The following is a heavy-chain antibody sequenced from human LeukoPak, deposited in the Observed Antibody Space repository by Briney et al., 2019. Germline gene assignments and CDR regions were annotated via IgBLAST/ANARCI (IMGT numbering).Heavy chain of an antibody. CDR1: GVSFSGYY. J-gene: IGHJ5*02. CDR3: ARGVWFGELLAFDP. CDR2: INHSGST. Sequence: SETLSLTCAVYGVSFSGYYWSWIRQPPGKGLEWIGEINHSGSTNYNPSLKSRVTISVDTSKNQFSLKLSSVTAADTAVYYCARGVWFGELLAFDPWGQGTLVTVSS. D-gene: IGHD3-10*01. V-gene: IGHV4-34*01.